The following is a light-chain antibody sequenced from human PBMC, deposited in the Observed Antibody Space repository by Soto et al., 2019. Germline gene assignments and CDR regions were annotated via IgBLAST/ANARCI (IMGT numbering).Light chain of an antibody. J-gene: IGKJ4*02. CDR2: KAS. Sequence: DIQMTQSPSTLSASVGDRVTITCRASQSINIWLAWYQQKPGKAPKLLIYKASTLESGVPSRFSGSGSGTEFTLTISSLQPDDLATYYCQQYNSPPTFGGGTKVEI. CDR1: QSINIW. CDR3: QQYNSPPT. V-gene: IGKV1-5*03.